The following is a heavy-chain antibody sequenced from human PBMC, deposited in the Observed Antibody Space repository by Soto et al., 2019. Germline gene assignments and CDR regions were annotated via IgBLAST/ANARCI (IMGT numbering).Heavy chain of an antibody. J-gene: IGHJ6*02. CDR2: IWYDGSNK. CDR1: RFTFSSYG. V-gene: IGHV3-33*01. Sequence: PGGSLRLSCAASRFTFSSYGMHWVRQPPGKGLEWVALIWYDGSNKYYADSVKGRFTISRDNSKNTLYLQMNSLRAEDTGVYYCARDRINYYDMDVWGQGTTVTVSS. CDR3: ARDRINYYDMDV.